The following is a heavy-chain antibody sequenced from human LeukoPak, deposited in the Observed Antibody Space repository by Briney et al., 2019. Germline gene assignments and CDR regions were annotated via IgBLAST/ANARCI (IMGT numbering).Heavy chain of an antibody. CDR2: IYYSGST. CDR3: ARVDYGYCSSTSCYRPPYYFDY. D-gene: IGHD2-2*03. Sequence: SETLSLTCAVYGGSFSSYYWGWIRQPPGKGLEWIGSIYYSGSTYYNPSLKSRVTISIDTSKNQFSLKLSSVTAADTAVYYCARVDYGYCSSTSCYRPPYYFDYWGQGTLVTVSS. V-gene: IGHV4-39*01. J-gene: IGHJ4*02. CDR1: GGSFSSYY.